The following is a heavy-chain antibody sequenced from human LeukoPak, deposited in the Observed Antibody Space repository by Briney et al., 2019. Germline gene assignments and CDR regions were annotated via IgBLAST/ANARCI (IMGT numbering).Heavy chain of an antibody. CDR1: GFTFSSYG. D-gene: IGHD1-1*01. CDR2: IAEDGSIE. Sequence: QPGRSLRLSCAASGFTFSSYGMHCVRQAPGKGLEWMAFIAEDGSIEKYTDSVKGRFTISRDNSNNTLYLRMNSLRAEDTGVYYCAKDRETTSSGTFDSWGQGTLVTVSS. V-gene: IGHV3-30*18. CDR3: AKDRETTSSGTFDS. J-gene: IGHJ4*02.